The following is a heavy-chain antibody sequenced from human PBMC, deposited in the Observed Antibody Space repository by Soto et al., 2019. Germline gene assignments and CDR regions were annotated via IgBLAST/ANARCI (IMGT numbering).Heavy chain of an antibody. CDR2: ISGGGGAI. J-gene: IGHJ6*03. CDR3: AKQLRDYYYYMDV. V-gene: IGHV3-23*01. Sequence: EVQLLESGGGLVQPGGSLRLSCAASGFTFNSYAMSWVRQAPGKGLEWVSAISGGGGAIHYADSVKGRFTISTDISKNTLYLQMISLRAEDTAVYYCAKQLRDYYYYMDVWGKGTTVTVSS. D-gene: IGHD6-6*01. CDR1: GFTFNSYA.